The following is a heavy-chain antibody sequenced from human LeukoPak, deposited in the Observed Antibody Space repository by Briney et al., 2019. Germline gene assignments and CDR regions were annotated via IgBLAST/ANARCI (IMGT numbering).Heavy chain of an antibody. J-gene: IGHJ6*03. D-gene: IGHD6-19*01. CDR2: IRSKANSYAT. CDR1: GFTFSGSA. CDR3: AKWARVGSGWYLSYMDV. V-gene: IGHV3-73*01. Sequence: GGSLRLSCAASGFTFSGSAMHWVRQASGKGLEWVGRIRSKANSYATAYAASVKGRFTISRDNSKNTLYLQMNSLRAEDTAVYYCAKWARVGSGWYLSYMDVWGKGTTVTISS.